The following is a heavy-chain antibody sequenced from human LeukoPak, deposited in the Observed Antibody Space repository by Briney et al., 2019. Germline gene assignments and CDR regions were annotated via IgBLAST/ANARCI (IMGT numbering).Heavy chain of an antibody. V-gene: IGHV3-30*02. Sequence: GGSLRLSCAVSAFTFTSNGMHWVRQAPGKGLEWVAFIRYDGSKQYYIDSVKGRFTVSRDNSKNTLYLQMNNLRAEDTAVYYCAKDLWTKQNAPGYFDYWGQGTLVTVSS. CDR3: AKDLWTKQNAPGYFDY. CDR2: IRYDGSKQ. CDR1: AFTFTSNG. J-gene: IGHJ4*02. D-gene: IGHD1-1*01.